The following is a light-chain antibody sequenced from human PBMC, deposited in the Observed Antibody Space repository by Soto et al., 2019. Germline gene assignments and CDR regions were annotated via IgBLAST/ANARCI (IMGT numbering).Light chain of an antibody. Sequence: QSALTQPASVSGPPGQPITISCTGTSSNVGGYNYVSWYQQHPGKAPKFMIYDVSNRPSGVSNRFSGSKSGNTASLTISGLQAEDEADYYCSSYTTSNTRQIVFGTGTKVTVL. CDR2: DVS. CDR3: SSYTTSNTRQIV. V-gene: IGLV2-14*01. J-gene: IGLJ1*01. CDR1: SSNVGGYNY.